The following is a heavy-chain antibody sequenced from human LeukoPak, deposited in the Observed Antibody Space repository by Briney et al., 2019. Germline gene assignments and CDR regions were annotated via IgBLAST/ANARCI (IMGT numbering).Heavy chain of an antibody. CDR1: GYAFTSYD. CDR3: ARAAGQYSGYRWGFDDY. Sequence: ASVKVSCKASGYAFTSYDINWVRQATGQGLEWMGWMNPNSGNTGYAQKFQGRVTMTRNTSISTAYMELSSLRSEDTAVYYCARAAGQYSGYRWGFDDYWGQGTLVAVSS. CDR2: MNPNSGNT. J-gene: IGHJ4*02. D-gene: IGHD5-12*01. V-gene: IGHV1-8*01.